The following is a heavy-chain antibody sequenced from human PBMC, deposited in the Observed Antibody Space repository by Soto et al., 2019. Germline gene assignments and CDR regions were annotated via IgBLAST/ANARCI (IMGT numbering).Heavy chain of an antibody. CDR1: GVSISNFY. J-gene: IGHJ4*02. CDR3: ARAPSDYGDYDY. CDR2: IYTSGST. D-gene: IGHD4-17*01. Sequence: QVQLQESGPGLVKPSEILSLSCTVSGVSISNFYWSWIRQPAGTGLEWIGRIYTSGSTNYNPSLKSRVTMSVDTSMNQFSLKVTSVTAADTAVYYCARAPSDYGDYDYWGQGTLVTVSS. V-gene: IGHV4-4*07.